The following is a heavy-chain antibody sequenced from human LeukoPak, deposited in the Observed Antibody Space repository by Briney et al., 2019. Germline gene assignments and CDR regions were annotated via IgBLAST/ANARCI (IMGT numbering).Heavy chain of an antibody. J-gene: IGHJ4*02. V-gene: IGHV1-2*02. Sequence: GASVKVSCKPSGYTFTDYYIHWVRQAPGQGLEWMGWINPKSGATDFAQKFQGRITLTRDTSITTAHMEMNRLTSDGTAVYFCTIDEWELPGYWGQGPRVTV. CDR3: TIDEWELPGY. D-gene: IGHD1-26*01. CDR1: GYTFTDYY. CDR2: INPKSGAT.